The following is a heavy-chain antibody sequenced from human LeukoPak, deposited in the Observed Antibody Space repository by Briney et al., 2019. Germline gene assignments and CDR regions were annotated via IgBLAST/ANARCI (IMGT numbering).Heavy chain of an antibody. Sequence: PSETLSLTCTVSGGSVSSGSYYCSWIRQPPGKGLEWIGYIYYSGSTNYNPSLKSRVTISVDTSKNQFSLKLSSVTAADTAVFYCARVASGYDVFDIWGQGTMVTVSS. CDR1: GGSVSSGSYY. CDR2: IYYSGST. J-gene: IGHJ3*02. D-gene: IGHD3-3*01. V-gene: IGHV4-61*01. CDR3: ARVASGYDVFDI.